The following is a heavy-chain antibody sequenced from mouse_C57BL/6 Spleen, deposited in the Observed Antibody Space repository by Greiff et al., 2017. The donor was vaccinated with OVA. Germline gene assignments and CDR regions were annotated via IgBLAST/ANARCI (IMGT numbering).Heavy chain of an antibody. CDR3: ARETTV. Sequence: DVKLVESGPGLVKPSQSLSLTCSVTGYSITSGYYWNWIRQFPGNKLEWMGYISYDGSNNYNPSLKNRISITRDTSKNQFFLKLNSVTTEDTATYYCARETTVWGQGTTLTVSS. V-gene: IGHV3-6*01. D-gene: IGHD1-1*01. CDR1: GYSITSGYY. CDR2: ISYDGSN. J-gene: IGHJ2*01.